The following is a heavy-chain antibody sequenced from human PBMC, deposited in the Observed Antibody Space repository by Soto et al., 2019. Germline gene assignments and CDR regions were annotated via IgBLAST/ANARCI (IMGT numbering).Heavy chain of an antibody. CDR3: ARDRYYYGSGSYDNPEHYYYYGMDV. V-gene: IGHV4-30-4*01. Sequence: SETLSLTCTVSGGSISSGDYYWSWIRQPPGKGLEWIGYIYYSGSTYYNPSLKSRVTISVDTSKNQFSLKLSSLTAADTAVYYCARDRYYYGSGSYDNPEHYYYYGMDVWGQGTTVTVSS. CDR1: GGSISSGDYY. D-gene: IGHD3-10*01. CDR2: IYYSGST. J-gene: IGHJ6*02.